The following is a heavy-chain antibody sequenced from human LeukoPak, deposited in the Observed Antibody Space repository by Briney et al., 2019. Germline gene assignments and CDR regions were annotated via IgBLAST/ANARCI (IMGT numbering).Heavy chain of an antibody. CDR2: IYYSGTT. CDR3: ASGRPLGFDY. CDR1: GDSISSYY. J-gene: IGHJ4*02. D-gene: IGHD1-26*01. Sequence: SQTLSLTCTVSGDSISSYYWTWIRQPPGKGLEWIGYIYYSGTTNYNPSLKSRVTISVDTSKNQFSLKLSSVTAADTAVYYCASGRPLGFDYWGQGTLVTVSS. V-gene: IGHV4-59*01.